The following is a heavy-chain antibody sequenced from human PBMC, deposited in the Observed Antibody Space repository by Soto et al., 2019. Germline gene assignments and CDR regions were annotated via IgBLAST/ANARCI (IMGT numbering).Heavy chain of an antibody. D-gene: IGHD3-9*01. J-gene: IGHJ4*02. CDR2: INPNSGGT. CDR3: ARDNGDILTGYFDY. CDR1: GYTFTGYY. V-gene: IGHV1-2*02. Sequence: ASVKVSCKASGYTFTGYYMHWVRQAPGQGLGWMGWINPNSGGTNYAQKFQGRVTMTRDTSISTAYMELSRLRSDDTAVYYCARDNGDILTGYFDYWGQGTLVTSPQ.